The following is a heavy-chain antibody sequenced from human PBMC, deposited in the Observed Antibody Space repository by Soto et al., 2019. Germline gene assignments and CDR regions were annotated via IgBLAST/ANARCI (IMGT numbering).Heavy chain of an antibody. CDR1: GGSISSSSYY. CDR2: IYYSGST. Sequence: QLQLQESGPGLVKPSETLSLTCTVSGGSISSSSYYWGWIRQPPGKGLEWIGSIYYSGSTYYNPSLKSRVTISVYTSKNQFSLKLSSVTAADTAVYYCATSIPATATEEDAFDIWGQGTMVTVSS. V-gene: IGHV4-39*01. J-gene: IGHJ3*02. CDR3: ATSIPATATEEDAFDI. D-gene: IGHD2-2*01.